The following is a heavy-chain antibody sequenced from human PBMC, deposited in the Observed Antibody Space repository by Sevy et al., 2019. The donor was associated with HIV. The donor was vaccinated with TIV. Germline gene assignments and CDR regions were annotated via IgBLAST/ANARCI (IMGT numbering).Heavy chain of an antibody. CDR3: ARPLSGYCSSTSCPRAYYYYGMDV. CDR1: GFTFSSYS. J-gene: IGHJ6*02. CDR2: ISSSSSTI. V-gene: IGHV3-48*01. D-gene: IGHD2-2*01. Sequence: GGSLRLSCAASGFTFSSYSMNWVRQAPGKGLEWVSYISSSSSTIYYADSVKGRSTISRDNAKNSLYLQMSSLRAEDTAVYYCARPLSGYCSSTSCPRAYYYYGMDVWGQGTTVTVSS.